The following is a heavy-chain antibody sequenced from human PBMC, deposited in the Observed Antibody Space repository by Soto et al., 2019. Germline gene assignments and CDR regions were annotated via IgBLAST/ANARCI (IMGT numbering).Heavy chain of an antibody. D-gene: IGHD1-26*01. CDR1: GFTFSSLA. CDR2: ITGGGDST. V-gene: IGHV3-23*01. J-gene: IGHJ2*01. Sequence: EVQLLESGGGLVQPGGSLRLSCAASGFTFSSLAMNWVRQAPGKGLEWVSGITGGGDSTFYADSVKGRFTISRVQSKNTVYLQMNSLRAEDTAVYYCVKKIAGTTTSGAYWYFDLWGRGTLVTVSS. CDR3: VKKIAGTTTSGAYWYFDL.